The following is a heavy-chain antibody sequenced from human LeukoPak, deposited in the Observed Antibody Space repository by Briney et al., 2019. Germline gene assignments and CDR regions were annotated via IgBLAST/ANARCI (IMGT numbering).Heavy chain of an antibody. V-gene: IGHV3-30*18. CDR2: MSYNGGIK. CDR1: GFTFNNFY. Sequence: PGGSLRLSCAASGFTFNNFYMHWVRQAPGKGLEWVGLMSYNGGIKYYGDAVRGRFTISRDNSESTLYLEMTSLRPDDTAVYYCAKGGEQKTFRWGMDYWGQGTLVTVSS. J-gene: IGHJ4*02. CDR3: AKGGEQKTFRWGMDY. D-gene: IGHD1/OR15-1a*01.